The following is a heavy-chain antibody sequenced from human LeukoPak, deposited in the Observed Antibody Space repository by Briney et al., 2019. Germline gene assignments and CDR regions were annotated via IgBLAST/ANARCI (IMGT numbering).Heavy chain of an antibody. Sequence: PRGSLRLSCAASGFTFSSYAMSWVRQAPGKGLEWVSAISGSGGSTYYADSVKGRFTISRDNSKNTLYLQMNSPRAEDTAVYYCAKDPRRNFWSGFRHFDYWGQGTLVTVSS. CDR1: GFTFSSYA. V-gene: IGHV3-23*01. CDR3: AKDPRRNFWSGFRHFDY. D-gene: IGHD3-3*01. CDR2: ISGSGGST. J-gene: IGHJ4*02.